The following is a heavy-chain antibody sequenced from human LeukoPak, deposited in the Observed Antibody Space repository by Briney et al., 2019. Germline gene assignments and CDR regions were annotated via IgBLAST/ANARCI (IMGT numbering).Heavy chain of an antibody. CDR3: ARLVDTAMVGSY. D-gene: IGHD5-18*01. CDR2: INHSGST. V-gene: IGHV4-34*01. J-gene: IGHJ4*02. Sequence: SETLSLTCAVYGGSFSGYYWSWIRQPPGKGLEWIGEINHSGSTNYNPSLKSRVTISVDTSKNQFSLKLSSVTAADTAVYYCARLVDTAMVGSYWGQGTLVTVSS. CDR1: GGSFSGYY.